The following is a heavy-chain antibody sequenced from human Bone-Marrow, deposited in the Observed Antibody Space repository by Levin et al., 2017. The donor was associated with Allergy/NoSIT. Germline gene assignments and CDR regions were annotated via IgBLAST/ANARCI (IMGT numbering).Heavy chain of an antibody. V-gene: IGHV4-61*01. CDR2: FGFSGSA. Sequence: PSETLSLTCTVSGGSVNSGSYYWSWVRQPPGKGLEWIGYFGFSGSADYSPSLKSRLNILVDPSKSQFSLKLSSVTTADTAVYYCARLASRTDYFDYWGQGVLVTVSS. CDR1: GGSVNSGSYY. J-gene: IGHJ4*02. CDR3: ARLASRTDYFDY. D-gene: IGHD2-8*02.